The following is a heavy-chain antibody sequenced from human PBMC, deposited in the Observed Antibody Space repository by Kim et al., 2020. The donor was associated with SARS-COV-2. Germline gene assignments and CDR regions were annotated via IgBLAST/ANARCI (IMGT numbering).Heavy chain of an antibody. V-gene: IGHV3-30*04. CDR1: GFTFSSYA. J-gene: IGHJ4*02. CDR2: ISYDGSNK. D-gene: IGHD3-22*01. CDR3: ARDGFNANSSITMIVVVIGGYFDY. Sequence: GGSLRLSCAASGFTFSSYAMHWVRQAPGKGLEWVAVISYDGSNKYYADSVKGRFTISRDNSKNTLYLQMNSLRAEDTAVYYCARDGFNANSSITMIVVVIGGYFDYWGQGTLVTVSS.